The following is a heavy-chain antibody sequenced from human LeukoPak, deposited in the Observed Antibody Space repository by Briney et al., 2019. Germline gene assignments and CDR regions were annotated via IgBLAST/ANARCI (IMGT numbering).Heavy chain of an antibody. D-gene: IGHD3-22*01. CDR2: MCGTAGCT. J-gene: IGHJ5*01. CDR1: GFTFYMYA. Sequence: GGSLRLSCQASGFTFYMYAMSWVRQAPGKGLEWVASMCGTAGCTFYPDSVKGRFTISRDNSKNVLYLRMNSLTAEDTAIYYCAKDRPNFHENSCHYYRRYGDSWGQGTLVTVSS. CDR3: AKDRPNFHENSCHYYRRYGDS. V-gene: IGHV3-23*01.